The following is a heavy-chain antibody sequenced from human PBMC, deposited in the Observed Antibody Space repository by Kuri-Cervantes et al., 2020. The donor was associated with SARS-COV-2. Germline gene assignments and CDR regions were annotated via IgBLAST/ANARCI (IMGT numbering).Heavy chain of an antibody. CDR1: GSNTPTYW. J-gene: IGHJ3*02. CDR2: SDPNDSYS. CDR3: ARSLGSYYSDVFDI. Sequence: GESLKISCKGFGSNTPTYWVSWVRQMTGKGLEWMGRSDPNDSYSTYSPSFQGHVTNSADKSISTAYLQWSSLKASDTAMYYCARSLGSYYSDVFDIWGQGTMVTVSS. D-gene: IGHD3-10*01. V-gene: IGHV5-10-1*01.